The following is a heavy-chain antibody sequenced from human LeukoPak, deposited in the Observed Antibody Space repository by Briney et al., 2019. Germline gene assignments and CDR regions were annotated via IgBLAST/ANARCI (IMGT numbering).Heavy chain of an antibody. J-gene: IGHJ5*02. CDR2: IYYSGST. CDR1: GGSISSGGYY. CDR3: ARVGNTYYYGSGSHFDP. D-gene: IGHD3-10*01. Sequence: SQTLSLTCTVSGGSISSGGYYWSWIRQHPGKGLEWIGYIYYSGSTYYNPSLKSRVTISVDTSKNQFSLKLSSVTAAGTAVYYCARVGNTYYYGSGSHFDPWGQGTLVTVSS. V-gene: IGHV4-31*03.